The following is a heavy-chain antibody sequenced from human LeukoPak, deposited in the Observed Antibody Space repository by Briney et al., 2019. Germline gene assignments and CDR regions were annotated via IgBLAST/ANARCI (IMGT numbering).Heavy chain of an antibody. CDR3: ARLGAGPTYYDFWSGYSSFYFDY. J-gene: IGHJ4*02. D-gene: IGHD3-3*01. CDR2: IHYSGNT. V-gene: IGHV4-39*01. CDR1: GGSTSSSNYY. Sequence: SETLSLSCTVSGGSTSSSNYYWGWLRQPPGTGLEWIGGIHYSGNTYYNPSLKGRVTISIDTSKNQFSLKLSSVTAADTAVYYCARLGAGPTYYDFWSGYSSFYFDYWGQGTLVTVSS.